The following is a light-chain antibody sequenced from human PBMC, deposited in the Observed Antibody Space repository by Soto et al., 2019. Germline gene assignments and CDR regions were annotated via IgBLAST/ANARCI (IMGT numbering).Light chain of an antibody. CDR2: DAS. J-gene: IGKJ3*01. Sequence: DIPMTQSPSTLYASVGDRVTITCRASQSISSWLAWYEKIPGKAPTLLIYDASSLRSGVPSRFSGGGSGTEFSLTISSLRPDEFATYYCQQYSSNLLTFGPGTKVDI. V-gene: IGKV1-5*01. CDR3: QQYSSNLLT. CDR1: QSISSW.